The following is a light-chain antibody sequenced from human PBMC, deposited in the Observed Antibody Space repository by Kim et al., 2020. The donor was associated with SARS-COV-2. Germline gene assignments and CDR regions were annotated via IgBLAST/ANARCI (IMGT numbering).Light chain of an antibody. CDR3: MQALQTPRS. Sequence: EPASISCRSSQSLLHSNGYNYLYWYRQKPGQSPQLLIYLGSNRASWVPDRFSGGRSCTGFILKISRVEAEDVGVYYCMQALQTPRSFGQGTKLEI. J-gene: IGKJ2*03. V-gene: IGKV2-28*01. CDR1: QSLLHSNGYNY. CDR2: LGS.